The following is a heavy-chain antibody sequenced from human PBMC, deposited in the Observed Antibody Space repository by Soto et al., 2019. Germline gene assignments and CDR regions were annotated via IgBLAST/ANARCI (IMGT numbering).Heavy chain of an antibody. V-gene: IGHV3-23*01. D-gene: IGHD3-22*01. J-gene: IGHJ4*02. CDR2: ISGSGGST. CDR1: GFTFSSYA. CDR3: AKARDSSGYYYFDY. Sequence: GESLKISCAASGFTFSSYAMSWVRQAPGKGLEWVSAISGSGGSTYYADSVKGRFTISRDNSKNTLYLQMNSLRAEDTAVYYCAKARDSSGYYYFDYWGQGTLVTVSS.